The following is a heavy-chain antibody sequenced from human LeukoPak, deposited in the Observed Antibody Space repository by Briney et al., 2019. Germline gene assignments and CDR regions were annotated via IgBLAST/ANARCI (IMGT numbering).Heavy chain of an antibody. CDR3: ATPIPGMVYATSLHY. CDR2: FDPEDGET. J-gene: IGHJ4*02. V-gene: IGHV1-24*01. D-gene: IGHD2-8*01. CDR1: GYTLTELS. Sequence: ASVRVSCKVSGYTLTELSMHWVRQAPGKGLEWMGGFDPEDGETIYAQKFQGRVTMTEDTSTDTAYMELSSLRSEDTAVYYCATPIPGMVYATSLHYWGQGILVTVSS.